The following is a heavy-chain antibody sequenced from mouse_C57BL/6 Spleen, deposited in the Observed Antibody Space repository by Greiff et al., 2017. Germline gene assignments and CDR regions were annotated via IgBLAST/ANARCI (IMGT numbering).Heavy chain of an antibody. CDR3: ASPYDYDGDYYAMDY. Sequence: QVQLKESGAELVKPGASVKISCKASGYAFSRYWMNWVKQRPGKGLEWIGQIYPGDGDTNYNGKFKGKATLTADKSSSTAYMQLSSLTSEDSAVYFCASPYDYDGDYYAMDYWGQGTSVTVAS. CDR2: IYPGDGDT. D-gene: IGHD2-4*01. CDR1: GYAFSRYW. V-gene: IGHV1-80*01. J-gene: IGHJ4*01.